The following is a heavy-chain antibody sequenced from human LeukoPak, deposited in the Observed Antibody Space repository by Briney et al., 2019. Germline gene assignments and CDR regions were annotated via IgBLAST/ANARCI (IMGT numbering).Heavy chain of an antibody. D-gene: IGHD3-9*01. CDR2: IIPILGIA. CDR3: ARDNHYDILTGFQLDY. V-gene: IGHV1-69*04. Sequence: GASVKVSCKASGGTFSSYAISWVRQAPGQGLEWMGRIIPILGIANYAQKFQGRVTITADKSTSTAYMELSSLRSEDTAVYYCARDNHYDILTGFQLDYWGQGTLVTVSS. J-gene: IGHJ4*02. CDR1: GGTFSSYA.